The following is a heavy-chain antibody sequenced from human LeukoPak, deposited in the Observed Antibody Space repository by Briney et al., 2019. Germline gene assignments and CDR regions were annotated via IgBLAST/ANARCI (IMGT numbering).Heavy chain of an antibody. CDR1: GDSFTSSNYR. Sequence: SETLSPTCTVSGDSFTSSNYRWDWVRLPPGNGLEWIGAIQYTGRTFSNPSLKSRVTISIDTSKKKFSLDLRSATAADTAVYYCARRRHHYDSYAVWGQGTKVTVSS. V-gene: IGHV4-39*01. J-gene: IGHJ3*01. CDR2: IQYTGRT. CDR3: ARRRHHYDSYAV.